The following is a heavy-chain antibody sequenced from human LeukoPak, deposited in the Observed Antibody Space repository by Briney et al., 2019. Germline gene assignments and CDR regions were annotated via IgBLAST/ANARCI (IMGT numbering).Heavy chain of an antibody. Sequence: SETLSLTCTVSGGSISSSRYYWGWIRQPPGKGLDWIGGIYYTGSTYYNPSLKSRVTISIDTSKNQFSLKLSSVTAADTAVYYCARDQMKAFDIWGQGTMVTVSS. CDR1: GGSISSSRYY. CDR3: ARDQMKAFDI. J-gene: IGHJ3*02. D-gene: IGHD5-24*01. CDR2: IYYTGST. V-gene: IGHV4-39*07.